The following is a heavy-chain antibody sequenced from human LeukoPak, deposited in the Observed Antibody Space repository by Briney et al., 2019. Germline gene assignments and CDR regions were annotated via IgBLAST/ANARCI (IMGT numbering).Heavy chain of an antibody. V-gene: IGHV4-59*01. CDR1: GGSISTYY. CDR2: IYYSGST. D-gene: IGHD4-17*01. CDR3: ARGGDYGDLYFDY. Sequence: SETLSLTCTFSGGSISTYYWSWIRQPPGKGLEWIGYIYYSGSTNYNPSLKSRVTISVDTSKNQFSQKLGSVTAADAAVYYCARGGDYGDLYFDYWGQGTLVTVSS. J-gene: IGHJ4*02.